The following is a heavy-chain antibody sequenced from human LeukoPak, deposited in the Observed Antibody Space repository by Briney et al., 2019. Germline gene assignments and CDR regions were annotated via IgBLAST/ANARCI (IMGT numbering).Heavy chain of an antibody. CDR2: ISDDGYNK. CDR1: GFPFHSYG. J-gene: IGHJ6*02. D-gene: IGHD3/OR15-3a*01. Sequence: PGTSQTLSCAVSGFPFHSYGMHWVRQAPGKGLEWVAVISDDGYNKYYSESVEGRVTISRDDSKNRLYLQMNSLRAEDTAVYYCASSDPRDSYHYYGMDVWGQGTTVSVSS. V-gene: IGHV3-30*13. CDR3: ASSDPRDSYHYYGMDV.